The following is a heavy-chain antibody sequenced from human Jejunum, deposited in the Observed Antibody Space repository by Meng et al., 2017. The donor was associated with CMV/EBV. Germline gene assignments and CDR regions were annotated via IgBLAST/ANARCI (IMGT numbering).Heavy chain of an antibody. CDR3: TRGAGAHTAKFDY. D-gene: IGHD5-18*01. CDR1: GYTFISYG. J-gene: IGHJ4*02. Sequence: QVQLVQSGSELKEPGASVTVSCKTSGYTFISYGINWVREAPGQRLEWMGWINTNTGDPTYAQDFTGRFVFSLDTSVSTAYLQISSLRAEDTAVYYCTRGAGAHTAKFDYWGQGTLVTVSS. CDR2: INTNTGDP. V-gene: IGHV7-4-1*02.